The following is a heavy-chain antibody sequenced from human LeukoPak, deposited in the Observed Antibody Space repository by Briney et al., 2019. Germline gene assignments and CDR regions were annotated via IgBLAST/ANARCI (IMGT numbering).Heavy chain of an antibody. CDR2: ISAYNGNT. CDR3: ARETYYDSSDDAFDI. Sequence: ASVKVSCKASGYTFTSYGISWVRQAPGQGLEWMGWISAYNGNTNYAQKLQGRVTMTTDTSTSTAYMELRSLRSDDTAVYYCARETYYDSSDDAFDIWGQGTMVTVSS. V-gene: IGHV1-18*01. CDR1: GYTFTSYG. D-gene: IGHD3-22*01. J-gene: IGHJ3*02.